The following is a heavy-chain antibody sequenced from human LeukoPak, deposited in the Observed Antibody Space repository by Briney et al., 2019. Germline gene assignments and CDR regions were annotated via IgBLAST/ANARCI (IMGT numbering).Heavy chain of an antibody. D-gene: IGHD4-17*01. J-gene: IGHJ4*02. CDR2: IFYSGTT. CDR1: GGSIISGDCY. CDR3: ARRSTVTDFDY. Sequence: PSQTLSFTCTVSGGSIISGDCYWSWIRQHPGKGLEWIGYIFYSGTTYYNPSLQSRVTISVDTSKNQFSLKLSSVTAADTAVYYCARRSTVTDFDYWGQGTLVTVSS. V-gene: IGHV4-31*03.